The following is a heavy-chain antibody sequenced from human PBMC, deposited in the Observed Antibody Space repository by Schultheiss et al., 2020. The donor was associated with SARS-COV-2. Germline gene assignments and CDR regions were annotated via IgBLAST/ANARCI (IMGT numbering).Heavy chain of an antibody. CDR2: INHSGST. Sequence: SETLSLTCTVSGGSISSYYWSWIRQPPGKGLEWIGEINHSGSTNYNPSLKSRVTISVDTSKNQFSLKLSSVTAADTAVYYCARDGRSTVVTPAWFDPWGQGTLVTVSS. D-gene: IGHD4-23*01. V-gene: IGHV4-34*01. CDR3: ARDGRSTVVTPAWFDP. J-gene: IGHJ5*02. CDR1: GGSISSYY.